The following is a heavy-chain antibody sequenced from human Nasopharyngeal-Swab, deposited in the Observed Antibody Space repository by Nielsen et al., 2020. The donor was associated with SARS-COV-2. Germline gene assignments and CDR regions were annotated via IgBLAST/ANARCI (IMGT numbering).Heavy chain of an antibody. CDR2: FDPEDGET. J-gene: IGHJ5*02. Sequence: ASVKVSCKVSGYTLTELSMHWVRQAPAKGLEWMGGFDPEDGETIYAQKFQGRVTMTEHTSTDTAYMELSSLRSEDTAVYYCATSPPILAGGWFDPWGQGTLVTVSS. D-gene: IGHD3-3*01. CDR3: ATSPPILAGGWFDP. V-gene: IGHV1-24*01. CDR1: GYTLTELS.